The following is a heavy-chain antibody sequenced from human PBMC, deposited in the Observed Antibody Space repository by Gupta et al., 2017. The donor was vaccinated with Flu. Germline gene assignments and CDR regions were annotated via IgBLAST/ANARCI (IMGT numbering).Heavy chain of an antibody. Sequence: QVQLQESGPGLVKPSETLSLTCTVSGGSISNYYWSWIRQPPGKGLEWIAYIYNNDDTNYNPSLKSPVTISLDTSRKQFSLKLTSVTAADTAVYYCARGFNILPSGGYYFDYWSQGTLVTVSS. J-gene: IGHJ4*02. V-gene: IGHV4-59*01. CDR3: ARGFNILPSGGYYFDY. CDR2: IYNNDDT. D-gene: IGHD1-26*01. CDR1: GGSISNYY.